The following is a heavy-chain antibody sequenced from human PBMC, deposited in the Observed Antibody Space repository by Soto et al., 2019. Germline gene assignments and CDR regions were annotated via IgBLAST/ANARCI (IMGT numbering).Heavy chain of an antibody. Sequence: QVQLVESGGGVVQPGTSLRLSCAASGFTISTHGMHWVRQAPGKGLEWVANIWYDGSNRFYADSVKGRFTISKDNSKNTLYLQMSSLRAEDTAVYYCAAATTWNFHFLYCGQGTQVTVSS. CDR3: AAATTWNFHFLY. J-gene: IGHJ4*02. D-gene: IGHD1-7*01. V-gene: IGHV3-33*01. CDR1: GFTISTHG. CDR2: IWYDGSNR.